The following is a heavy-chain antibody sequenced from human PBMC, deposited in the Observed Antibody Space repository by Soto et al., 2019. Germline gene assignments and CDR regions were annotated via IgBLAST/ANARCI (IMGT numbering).Heavy chain of an antibody. CDR3: VEGWNDF. Sequence: EVQVVESGGDLVEPGGSLRLSCVTSGFMFSSAWMSWVHQGPGKGLEWVARIKSKNDGGAADYAAPVNGRFSISRDDLKSTVYLQMNSLRAEDTALYYCVEGWNDFWGQGTLVTVSS. J-gene: IGHJ4*02. CDR1: GFMFSSAW. CDR2: IKSKNDGGAA. D-gene: IGHD1-1*01. V-gene: IGHV3-15*01.